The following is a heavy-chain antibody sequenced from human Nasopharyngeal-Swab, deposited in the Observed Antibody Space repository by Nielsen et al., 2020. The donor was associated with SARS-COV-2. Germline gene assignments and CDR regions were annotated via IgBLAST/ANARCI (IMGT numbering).Heavy chain of an antibody. CDR2: ISGSAGTT. Sequence: GGSLRLSCAASGFTFSSYAMSWVRQAPGKGLEWVSGISGSAGTTYYADSVKGRFTISRDNAKNSLYLQMNSLRAEDTAVYYCARVRVVVPAALIDYWGQGTLVTVSS. CDR1: GFTFSSYA. D-gene: IGHD2-2*01. V-gene: IGHV3-23*01. CDR3: ARVRVVVPAALIDY. J-gene: IGHJ4*02.